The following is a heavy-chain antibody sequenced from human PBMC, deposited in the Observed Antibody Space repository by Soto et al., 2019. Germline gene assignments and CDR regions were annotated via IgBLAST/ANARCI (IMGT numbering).Heavy chain of an antibody. D-gene: IGHD3-10*01. CDR1: GFIASNYA. CDR2: FSGSGGAT. CDR3: ARGRSSGSYYGVD. Sequence: VQVVESGGGLVQPGGSLRLSCAASGFIASNYAMSWVRQAPGKGLEWVSGFSGSGGATFYADSVKGRFTISRDNAKNSLYLQMNSLRAEDTAVYYCARGRSSGSYYGVDWGQGTLVTVSS. J-gene: IGHJ4*02. V-gene: IGHV3-23*04.